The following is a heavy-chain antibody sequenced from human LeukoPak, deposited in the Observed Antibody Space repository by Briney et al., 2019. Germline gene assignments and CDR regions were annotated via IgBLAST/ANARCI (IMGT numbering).Heavy chain of an antibody. V-gene: IGHV3-13*01. D-gene: IGHD4-23*01. Sequence: PGGSLRLSCAASGFTFSSYDMHWVRQATGKGLEWVSAIGTAGDTYYPGSVKGRFTISRENAKNSLYLQMNSLRAGGTAVYYCARVRWPLRYFDLWGRGTLVTVSS. J-gene: IGHJ2*01. CDR1: GFTFSSYD. CDR2: IGTAGDT. CDR3: ARVRWPLRYFDL.